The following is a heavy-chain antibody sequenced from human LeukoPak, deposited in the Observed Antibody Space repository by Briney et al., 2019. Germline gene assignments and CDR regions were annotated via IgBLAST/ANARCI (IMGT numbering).Heavy chain of an antibody. CDR1: GYTFTGYY. D-gene: IGHD2-2*01. Sequence: ASVKVSCKASGYTFTGYYMHWVRQAPGQGLEWMGWINPNSGVTNYAQKFQGRVTMTRDTSISTAYMELSRLRSDDTAVYYCSRGYCSSTSCYFLHYYYGMDVWGQGTTVTVSS. CDR3: SRGYCSSTSCYFLHYYYGMDV. CDR2: INPNSGVT. J-gene: IGHJ6*02. V-gene: IGHV1-2*02.